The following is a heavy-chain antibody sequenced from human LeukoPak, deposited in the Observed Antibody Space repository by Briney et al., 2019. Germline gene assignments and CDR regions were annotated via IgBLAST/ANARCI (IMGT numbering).Heavy chain of an antibody. CDR2: IYYSGST. J-gene: IGHJ5*01. V-gene: IGHV4-39*07. D-gene: IGHD3-16*01. CDR3: ARVLGSEFDS. Sequence: SETLSLTCTVSGGSISSSSYYWGWIRQPPGKGLEWIGSIYYSGSTYYNPSLKSRVTISVDTSKNQFSLKLSSVTAADTAVYYCARVLGSEFDSWGQGTLVTVSS. CDR1: GGSISSSSYY.